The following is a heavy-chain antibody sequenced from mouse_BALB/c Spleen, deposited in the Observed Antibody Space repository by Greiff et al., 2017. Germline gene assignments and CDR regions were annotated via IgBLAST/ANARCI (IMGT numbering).Heavy chain of an antibody. CDR3: ARSSMITRSFDY. V-gene: IGHV1-63*02. Sequence: VKLMESGAELVRPGTSVKISCKASGYTFTNYWLGWVKQRPGHGLEWIGDIYPGGGYTNYNEKFKGKATLTADTSSSTAYMQLSSLTSEDSAVYFCARSSMITRSFDYWGQGTTLTVSS. CDR1: GYTFTNYW. CDR2: IYPGGGYT. D-gene: IGHD2-4*01. J-gene: IGHJ2*01.